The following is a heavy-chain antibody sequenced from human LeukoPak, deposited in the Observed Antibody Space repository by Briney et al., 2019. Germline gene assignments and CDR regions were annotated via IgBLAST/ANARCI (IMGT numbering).Heavy chain of an antibody. CDR2: IKRDGNEK. CDR1: GFTFSSYW. V-gene: IGHV3-7*01. CDR3: AKEGAYSIITYDS. Sequence: GGSLRLSCAASGFTFSSYWMNWVRQAPGKGLEWVANIKRDGNEKNYVGSVKGRFSISRDNAKNSLYLQMDSLRAEDTAVYYCAKEGAYSIITYDSWGQGALVTVSS. D-gene: IGHD3-10*01. J-gene: IGHJ5*01.